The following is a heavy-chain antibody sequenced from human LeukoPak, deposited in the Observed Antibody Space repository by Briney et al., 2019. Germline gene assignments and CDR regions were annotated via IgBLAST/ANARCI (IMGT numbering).Heavy chain of an antibody. D-gene: IGHD1-26*01. CDR2: IYYSGST. CDR3: AKHNGGGVVSYVAPGPPDYFDH. Sequence: PSETLSLTCTVSGGSISSYYWSWIRQPPGKGLEWIGYIYYSGSTNYNPSLKSRVTISVDTSKNQFSLKLSSVTVADTAIYYCAKHNGGGVVSYVAPGPPDYFDHWGQGALVIVSS. V-gene: IGHV4-59*08. CDR1: GGSISSYY. J-gene: IGHJ4*02.